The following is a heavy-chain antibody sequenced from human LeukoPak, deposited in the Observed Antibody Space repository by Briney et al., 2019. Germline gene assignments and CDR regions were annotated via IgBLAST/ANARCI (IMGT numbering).Heavy chain of an antibody. CDR3: ARGLRGGFDP. CDR1: GFTFSSYD. CDR2: ISSGGDT. D-gene: IGHD3-10*01. V-gene: IGHV3-13*01. Sequence: GGSLRLSCAASGFTFSSYDMHWVRQATAKGLEWVSGISSGGDTYYPASVKRGFTISRENAKNSLYLQMNSLRAGDTAVYYCARGLRGGFDPWGQGTLVTVSS. J-gene: IGHJ5*02.